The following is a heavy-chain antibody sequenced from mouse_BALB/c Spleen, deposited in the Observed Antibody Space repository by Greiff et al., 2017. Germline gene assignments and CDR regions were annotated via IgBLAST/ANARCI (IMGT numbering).Heavy chain of an antibody. CDR3: ASGYGPAWFAY. CDR1: GFTFSSYG. CDR2: INSNGGST. V-gene: IGHV5-6-3*01. J-gene: IGHJ3*01. D-gene: IGHD1-2*01. Sequence: EVQGVESGGGLVQPGGSLKLSCAASGFTFSSYGMSWVRQTPDKRLELVATINSNGGSTYYPDSVKGRFTISRDNAKNTLYLQMSSLKSEDTAMYYCASGYGPAWFAYWGQGTLVTVSA.